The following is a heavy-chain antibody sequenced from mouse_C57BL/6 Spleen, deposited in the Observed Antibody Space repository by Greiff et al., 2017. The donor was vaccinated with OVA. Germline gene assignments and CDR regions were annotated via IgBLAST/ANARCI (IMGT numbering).Heavy chain of an antibody. D-gene: IGHD3-2*02. CDR3: AIDSSGYRAMDY. V-gene: IGHV1-54*01. CDR2: INPGSGGT. CDR1: GYAFTNYL. J-gene: IGHJ4*01. Sequence: QVQLQQSGAELVRPGTSVKVSCKASGYAFTNYLIEWVKQRPGQGLEWIGLINPGSGGTNYNETFKGKATLTADKSSSTAYMQLRSLTSEDAAVYFCAIDSSGYRAMDYWGQGTTVTVSS.